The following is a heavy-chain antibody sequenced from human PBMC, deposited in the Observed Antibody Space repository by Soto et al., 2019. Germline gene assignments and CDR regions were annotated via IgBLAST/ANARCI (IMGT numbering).Heavy chain of an antibody. J-gene: IGHJ4*02. CDR3: ARRGSGSYIFDY. Sequence: DLEWIGYIYYSGSTYYNPSLKSRVSISVDTSKNQFSLRLSSVTAADTAVYYCARRGSGSYIFDYWGQGALVTVSS. CDR2: IYYSGST. V-gene: IGHV4-31*02. D-gene: IGHD3-10*01.